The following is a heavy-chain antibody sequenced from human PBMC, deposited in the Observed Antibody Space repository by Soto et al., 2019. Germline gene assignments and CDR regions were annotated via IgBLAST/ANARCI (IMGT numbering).Heavy chain of an antibody. D-gene: IGHD5-12*01. CDR1: GGSISSSSYY. CDR3: ASSLGYSGYDDWFDP. CDR2: IYYGGNT. J-gene: IGHJ5*02. V-gene: IGHV4-39*01. Sequence: SETLSLTCTVSGGSISSSSYYWAWIRQPPGKGLEWIGTIYYGGNTYYNSPLRSRVTISVDTSKNQFSLRVSSVTAADTAVYYCASSLGYSGYDDWFDPWGPGTLVTVS.